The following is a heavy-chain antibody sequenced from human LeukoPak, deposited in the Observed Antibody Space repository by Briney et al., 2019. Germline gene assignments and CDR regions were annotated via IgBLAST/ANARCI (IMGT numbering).Heavy chain of an antibody. D-gene: IGHD3-3*02. CDR1: GFTFSSYS. CDR2: ISSSSSYI. CDR3: AKELDALAFDI. Sequence: GGSLRLSCAASGFTFSSYSMNWVRQAPGKGLEWASSISSSSSYIYYADSVKGRFTISRDNSKNTLYLQMNSLRAEDTAVYYCAKELDALAFDIWGQGTMVTVSS. V-gene: IGHV3-21*04. J-gene: IGHJ3*02.